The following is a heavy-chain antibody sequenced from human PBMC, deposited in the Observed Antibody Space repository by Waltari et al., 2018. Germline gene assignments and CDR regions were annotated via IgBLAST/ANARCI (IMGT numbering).Heavy chain of an antibody. V-gene: IGHV3-53*01. J-gene: IGHJ2*01. Sequence: EVQLVDSGGGFIHPGGSLRLSCAASGFTVRSTYMTGVRQAPGKGLEWVSIIYRGGSTYYADSVRGRFTASENNSKNTLALQMDRLRAEDTAVYYCARGGLTATTKYAPWYFDLWGRGTLVTVSS. CDR2: IYRGGST. CDR3: ARGGLTATTKYAPWYFDL. CDR1: GFTVRSTY. D-gene: IGHD1-7*01.